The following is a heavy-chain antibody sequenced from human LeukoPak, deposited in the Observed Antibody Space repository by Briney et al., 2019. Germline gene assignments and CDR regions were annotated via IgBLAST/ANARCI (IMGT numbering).Heavy chain of an antibody. J-gene: IGHJ5*02. CDR1: GFTFSNAY. CDR2: IYSGGST. CDR3: ARDLTAATGT. D-gene: IGHD6-13*01. Sequence: PGGSLRLSCAASGFTFSNAYMSWVRQAPGKGLEWVSIIYSGGSTYYADSVKGRFTISRDNAKNTLYLQMNSLRAEDTAVYYCARDLTAATGTWGQGTLVTVSS. V-gene: IGHV3-53*01.